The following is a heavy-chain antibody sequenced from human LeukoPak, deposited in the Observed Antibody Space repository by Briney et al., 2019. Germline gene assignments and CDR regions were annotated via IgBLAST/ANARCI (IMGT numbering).Heavy chain of an antibody. J-gene: IGHJ4*02. CDR3: ARRMYSGSYHPFDY. Sequence: PSETLSLTCTVSGGSTSSSNYYWGWIRQPPGKGLEWIGSMHYSGNTYYNPSLKSRVTISVDTSKNQFSLKMSSVTAADAAVYFCARRMYSGSYHPFDYWGQGTLVTVSS. CDR2: MHYSGNT. V-gene: IGHV4-39*01. CDR1: GGSTSSSNYY. D-gene: IGHD1-26*01.